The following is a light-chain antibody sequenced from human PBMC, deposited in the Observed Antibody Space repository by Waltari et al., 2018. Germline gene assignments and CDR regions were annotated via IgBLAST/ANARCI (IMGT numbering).Light chain of an antibody. V-gene: IGKV2-28*01. CDR2: LGS. J-gene: IGKJ5*01. CDR3: MQGLQTPT. CDR1: QSLLQSNGYKY. Sequence: DIVMTQSPLSLAVTPGEPASIPCRSSQSLLQSNGYKYLDWYLQKPGQSPQLLIYLGSNRASGVPDRFSGSGSGTDFTLKISRVEAEDVGIYFCMQGLQTPTFGQGTRLEIK.